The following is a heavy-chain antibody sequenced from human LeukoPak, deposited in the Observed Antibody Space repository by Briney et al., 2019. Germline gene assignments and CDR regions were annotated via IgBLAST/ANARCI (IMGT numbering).Heavy chain of an antibody. D-gene: IGHD3-16*01. CDR1: GFTFSSYG. V-gene: IGHV3-23*01. CDR3: AKHEPYVSVRHYYFDY. Sequence: GGTLRLSCAASGFTFSSYGMSWVRQAPGKGLEWVSAISGSGGSTYYADSVKGRFTISRDNSKNTLDLQMNSLRAEDTAVYYCAKHEPYVSVRHYYFDYWGQGTLVTVSS. J-gene: IGHJ4*02. CDR2: ISGSGGST.